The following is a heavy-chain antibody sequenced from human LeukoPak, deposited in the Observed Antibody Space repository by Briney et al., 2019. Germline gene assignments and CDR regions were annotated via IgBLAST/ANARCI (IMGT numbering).Heavy chain of an antibody. CDR1: GFTFSSCS. Sequence: GGSLRLSCAASGFTFSSCSMNWVRQAPGKGLEWVSSISSSSSYIYYADSVKGRFTISRGNAKKSLYLQMSSLRAEDTAVYYCARDHELYCSGGSCSRMNVWGKGTTVTISS. D-gene: IGHD2-15*01. CDR3: ARDHELYCSGGSCSRMNV. CDR2: ISSSSSYI. V-gene: IGHV3-21*01. J-gene: IGHJ6*03.